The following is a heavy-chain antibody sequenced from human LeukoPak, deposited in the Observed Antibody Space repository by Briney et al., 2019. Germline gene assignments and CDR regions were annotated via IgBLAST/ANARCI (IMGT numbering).Heavy chain of an antibody. CDR1: GFRFITYG. V-gene: IGHV3-30*02. J-gene: IGHJ4*02. Sequence: GGSLRLSCAASGFRFITYGMHWVRQAPGKGLEWVASMRYDGTHRYYGDSMKGRFAISRDNSKNTLYLQMSSLRAEDTAVYYCARDANIHGYVPSYFESWGQGTLVTVSS. D-gene: IGHD3-16*01. CDR2: MRYDGTHR. CDR3: ARDANIHGYVPSYFES.